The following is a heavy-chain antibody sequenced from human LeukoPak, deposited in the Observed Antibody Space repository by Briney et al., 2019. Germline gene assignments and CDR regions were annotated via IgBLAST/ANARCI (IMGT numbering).Heavy chain of an antibody. CDR1: GFTFSSYA. D-gene: IGHD5-18*01. Sequence: PGRSLRLSCAASGFTFSSYAMHWVRQAPGKGLEWVAVISYDGSNKYYADSVKSRFTISRDNSKNTLYLQMNSLRAEDTAVYYCARIPFAHTAMGRLDYWGQGTLVTVSS. CDR2: ISYDGSNK. V-gene: IGHV3-30*04. CDR3: ARIPFAHTAMGRLDY. J-gene: IGHJ4*02.